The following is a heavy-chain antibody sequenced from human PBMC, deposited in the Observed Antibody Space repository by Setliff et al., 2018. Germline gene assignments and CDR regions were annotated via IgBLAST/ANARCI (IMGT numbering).Heavy chain of an antibody. CDR3: ARGSRGFDY. V-gene: IGHV1-3*04. Sequence: ASVKVSCKASGYTFSANAIHWVRQAPGQRLEWMGFIYTDNGNTKYSKNFQDRVAITRDTSASAAYMELSSLTSEDTAVYFCARGSRGFDYWGQGALVTVSS. CDR1: GYTFSANA. CDR2: IYTDNGNT. J-gene: IGHJ4*02.